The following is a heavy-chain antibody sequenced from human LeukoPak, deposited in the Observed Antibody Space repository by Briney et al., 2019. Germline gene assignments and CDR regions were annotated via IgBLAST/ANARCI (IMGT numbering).Heavy chain of an antibody. CDR3: ARDMGPAMVRGVDDY. CDR1: GFTFSSYA. V-gene: IGHV3-30*04. Sequence: GGSLRLSCAASGFTFSSYAMHWVRQAPGKGLKWVEFISYDGSNKYYADSVKGRFTISRVNSKNTLYLQMNSLRAEDTAVYYCARDMGPAMVRGVDDYWGQGTLVTVSS. CDR2: ISYDGSNK. J-gene: IGHJ4*02. D-gene: IGHD3-10*01.